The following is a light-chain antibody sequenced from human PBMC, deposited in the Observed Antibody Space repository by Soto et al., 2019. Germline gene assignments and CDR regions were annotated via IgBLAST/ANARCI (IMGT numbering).Light chain of an antibody. J-gene: IGLJ1*01. CDR1: SSDVGGYNY. V-gene: IGLV2-14*01. Sequence: QSALTQPASVSGSPGQSITISCTGTSSDVGGYNYVSWYQQHPGKAPKLMIYDVSNRPSGVSNRFSGSKSGNTASLTISGLQAEDEADYYCSSYTSSSTSRGFGTGTKLT. CDR2: DVS. CDR3: SSYTSSSTSRG.